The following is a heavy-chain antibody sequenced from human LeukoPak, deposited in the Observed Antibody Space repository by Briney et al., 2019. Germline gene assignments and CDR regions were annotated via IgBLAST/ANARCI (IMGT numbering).Heavy chain of an antibody. J-gene: IGHJ4*02. Sequence: SETLSLTCAVYGGSFSGYYWSWIRQPPGKGLEWIGEINHSGSTNYNPSLKSRVTISVDTSKNQFSLKLCSVTAADTAVYYCARVRDGYNFPLVYFDYWGQGTLVTVSS. V-gene: IGHV4-34*01. CDR3: ARVRDGYNFPLVYFDY. CDR2: INHSGST. D-gene: IGHD5-24*01. CDR1: GGSFSGYY.